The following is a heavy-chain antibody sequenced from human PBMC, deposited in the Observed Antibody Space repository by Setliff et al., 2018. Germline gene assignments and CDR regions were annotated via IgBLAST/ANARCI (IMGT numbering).Heavy chain of an antibody. Sequence: ASVKVSCKSSGFTFTDYGITWVRQVPGQGLEWMGWINNYNYNTQYAQKFQGRVTVTTDTSTTTAYMELRSLRADDTAVYYCARINFYVSSGYYYAPELWGQGTTVTAPQ. V-gene: IGHV1-18*01. CDR2: INNYNYNT. J-gene: IGHJ4*02. D-gene: IGHD3-22*01. CDR1: GFTFTDYG. CDR3: ARINFYVSSGYYYAPEL.